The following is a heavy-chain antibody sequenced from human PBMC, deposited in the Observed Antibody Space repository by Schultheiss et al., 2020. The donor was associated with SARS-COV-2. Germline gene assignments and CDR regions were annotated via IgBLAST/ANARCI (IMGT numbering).Heavy chain of an antibody. CDR1: GFSLSTSGMC. J-gene: IGHJ3*02. CDR2: IDWDDDK. Sequence: SGPTLVKPTQTLTLTCTFSGFSLSTSGMCVSWIRQPPGKALEWLARIDWDDDKYYSTSLKTRLTISKDTSKNQVVLTMTNMDPVDTATYYCARSGLSSRSYSAEPDAFDIWGQGTMVTVS. CDR3: ARSGLSSRSYSAEPDAFDI. V-gene: IGHV2-70*11. D-gene: IGHD1-26*01.